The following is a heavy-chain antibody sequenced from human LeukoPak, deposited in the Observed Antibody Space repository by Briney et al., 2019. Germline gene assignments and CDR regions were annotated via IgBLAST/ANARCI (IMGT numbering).Heavy chain of an antibody. CDR2: INPKGGTT. CDR3: ATGGRLVPAAMWFDY. Sequence: ASLRLSCKASGYTFTDYYMHWVRQAPGQGLEWIGWINPKGGTTIYAQTFQGRVTMTRDTSMSTAYMELSRLRSDDTAVYYCATGGRLVPAAMWFDYWGQGPLVTVS. J-gene: IGHJ4*02. V-gene: IGHV1-2*02. D-gene: IGHD2-2*01. CDR1: GYTFTDYY.